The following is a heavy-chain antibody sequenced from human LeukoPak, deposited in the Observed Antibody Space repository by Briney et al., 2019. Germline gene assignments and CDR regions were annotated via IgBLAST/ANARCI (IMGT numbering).Heavy chain of an antibody. CDR1: GYTFTSYY. Sequence: ASVKVSCKASGYTFTSYYMHWVRQAPGQGLEWMGIINPSGGSTSYAQKFQGRVTMTRDTSTSTVYMELSSLSSEDTAVYYCARGGRYFDWLLFPVDYWGQGTLVTVSS. CDR2: INPSGGST. CDR3: ARGGRYFDWLLFPVDY. D-gene: IGHD3-9*01. V-gene: IGHV1-46*01. J-gene: IGHJ4*02.